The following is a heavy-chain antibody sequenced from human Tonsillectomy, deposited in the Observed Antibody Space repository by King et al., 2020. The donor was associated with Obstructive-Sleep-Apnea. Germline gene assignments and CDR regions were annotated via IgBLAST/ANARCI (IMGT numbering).Heavy chain of an antibody. CDR1: GYTFTSYW. Sequence: QLVQSGVEVKKPGESLKISCKGSGYTFTSYWIGWVRQLPGKGLEWMGIIHPGDSNIRYSPSFQGQVPISADKSLNTAYLQWSSLKASDTAMYYCARPGVSFSLTWYYFDYWGQGTLVTVSS. J-gene: IGHJ4*02. CDR3: ARPGVSFSLTWYYFDY. CDR2: IHPGDSNI. V-gene: IGHV5-51*01. D-gene: IGHD3-16*02.